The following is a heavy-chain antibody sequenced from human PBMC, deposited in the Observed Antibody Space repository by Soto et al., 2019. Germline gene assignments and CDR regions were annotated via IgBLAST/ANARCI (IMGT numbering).Heavy chain of an antibody. CDR3: ARGIRCTSCYPLPHYYYYGMDV. D-gene: IGHD2-2*01. Sequence: GASVKVSCKASGYTFTSYGISWVRQAPEQGLEWMGWISAYNGNTNYAQKLQGRVTMTTDTSTSTAYMELRSLRSDDTAVYYCARGIRCTSCYPLPHYYYYGMDVWGQGTTVTAP. CDR1: GYTFTSYG. J-gene: IGHJ6*02. V-gene: IGHV1-18*01. CDR2: ISAYNGNT.